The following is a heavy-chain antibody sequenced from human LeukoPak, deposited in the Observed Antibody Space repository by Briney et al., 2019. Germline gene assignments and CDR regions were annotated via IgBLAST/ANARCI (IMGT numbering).Heavy chain of an antibody. J-gene: IGHJ4*02. CDR1: GYTFTSYY. CDR2: INPSGGST. D-gene: IGHD6-13*01. V-gene: IGHV1-46*01. CDR3: ATGVRGGGYSSSGYGPDY. Sequence: GASVKVSCKASGYTFTSYYMHWVRQAPGQGLEWMGIINPSGGSTSYAQKFQGRVTMTRDTSISTAYMELSRLRSDDTAVYYCATGVRGGGYSSSGYGPDYWGQGTLVTVSS.